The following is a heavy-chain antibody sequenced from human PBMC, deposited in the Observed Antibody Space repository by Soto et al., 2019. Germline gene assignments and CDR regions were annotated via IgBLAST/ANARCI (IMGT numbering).Heavy chain of an antibody. V-gene: IGHV3-74*01. CDR2: INSDGTST. J-gene: IGHJ5*02. Sequence: GGSLRLSCAVSGSTFSNYWMNWVRQGPGKGLVWVSHINSDGTSTRYADSVKGRFTISRDNTKNTLYLQMNSLSAEDTAVYYCARGERVYTIPGGFDPWGQGTLVTVSS. D-gene: IGHD2-8*01. CDR1: GSTFSNYW. CDR3: ARGERVYTIPGGFDP.